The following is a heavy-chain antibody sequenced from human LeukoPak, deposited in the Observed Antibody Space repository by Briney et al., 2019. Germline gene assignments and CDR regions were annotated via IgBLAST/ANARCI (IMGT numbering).Heavy chain of an antibody. J-gene: IGHJ6*04. CDR1: GFTFSSYA. D-gene: IGHD6-19*01. CDR2: ISYDGSNK. CDR3: ARDLMYSSGRGDYYYGMDV. V-gene: IGHV3-30*04. Sequence: GGSLRLPCAASGFTFSSYAMHWVRQAPGKGLEWVAVISYDGSNKYYADSVKGRFTISRDNSKNTLYLQMNSLRAEDTAVYYCARDLMYSSGRGDYYYGMDVWGKGTTVTVSS.